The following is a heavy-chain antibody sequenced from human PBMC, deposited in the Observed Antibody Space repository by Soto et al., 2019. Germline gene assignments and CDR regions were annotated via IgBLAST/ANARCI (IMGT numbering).Heavy chain of an antibody. CDR3: ARVSGGSYFDY. J-gene: IGHJ4*02. CDR1: GGSVSSGSYY. CDR2: IYYSGST. Sequence: SETLSLTCTVSGGSVSSGSYYWSWIRQPPGKGLEWIGYIYYSGSTNYNPSLKSRVTISVDTSKNQFSLKLSSVTAADTAVYYCARVSGGSYFDYWGQGTLVTVS. V-gene: IGHV4-61*01. D-gene: IGHD1-26*01.